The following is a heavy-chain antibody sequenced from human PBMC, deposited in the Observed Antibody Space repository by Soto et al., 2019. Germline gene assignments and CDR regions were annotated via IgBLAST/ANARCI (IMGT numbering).Heavy chain of an antibody. D-gene: IGHD6-19*01. CDR2: ISSSSSYI. CDR3: VKRSGQSNGWGAFDI. V-gene: IGHV3-21*04. J-gene: IGHJ3*02. Sequence: GGSLRLSCAASGFTFSNYSMNWVRQAPGKGLEWVSSISSSSSYIYYADSVKGRFTISRDNAKNSLYLQMNSLRAEDTAVYYCVKRSGQSNGWGAFDIWGQGAMVTVSS. CDR1: GFTFSNYS.